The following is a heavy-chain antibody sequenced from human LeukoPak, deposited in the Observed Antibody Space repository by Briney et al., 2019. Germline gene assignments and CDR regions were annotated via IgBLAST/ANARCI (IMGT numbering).Heavy chain of an antibody. Sequence: GGSLRLSCAASGFAFDDYGMSWVRQAPGQGREWVSGINWNGGSTGYADSVKGRFTISRDNAKNSLYLQMNSLRAEDTALYYCARIGGTMVRGVIWYYYGMDVWGQGTTVTVSS. D-gene: IGHD3-10*01. CDR3: ARIGGTMVRGVIWYYYGMDV. CDR1: GFAFDDYG. V-gene: IGHV3-20*04. CDR2: INWNGGST. J-gene: IGHJ6*02.